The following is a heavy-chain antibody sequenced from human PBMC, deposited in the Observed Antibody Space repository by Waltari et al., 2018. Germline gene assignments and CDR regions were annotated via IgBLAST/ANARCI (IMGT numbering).Heavy chain of an antibody. V-gene: IGHV4-34*01. CDR1: GGSFSGYY. J-gene: IGHJ4*02. CDR2: INQVGCT. CDR3: ARGGYISSWSFDF. Sequence: QVQLQQWGAGRLKPSETLSLTCAVYGGSFSGYYWSWIRQPQGKGLEWIGEINQVGCTTYIPSIKMRVTRSVATSKNQFSRTLRSVTAADTAVYYCARGGYISSWSFDFWGQGTLVTVSS. D-gene: IGHD6-13*01.